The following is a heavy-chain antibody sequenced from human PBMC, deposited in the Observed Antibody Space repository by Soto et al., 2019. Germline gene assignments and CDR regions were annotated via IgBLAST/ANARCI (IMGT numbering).Heavy chain of an antibody. V-gene: IGHV1-18*01. CDR1: GYTFTSYG. Sequence: ASVKVSCKASGYTFTSYGISWVRQAPGQGLEWMGWISAYNGNTNYAQKLQGRVTMTTDTSTSTAYMELRSLRSDDTAVYYCAAAPLGNNWFDPWGQGTLVTVSS. D-gene: IGHD6-13*01. J-gene: IGHJ5*02. CDR3: AAAPLGNNWFDP. CDR2: ISAYNGNT.